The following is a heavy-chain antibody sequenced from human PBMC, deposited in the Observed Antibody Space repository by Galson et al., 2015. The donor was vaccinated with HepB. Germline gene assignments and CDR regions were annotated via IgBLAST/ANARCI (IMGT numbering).Heavy chain of an antibody. CDR2: ISAYNGNT. CDR3: ARTTRFGELLAMWEYYFDY. J-gene: IGHJ4*02. V-gene: IGHV1-18*01. Sequence: SVKVSCKASGYTFTSYGISWVRQAPGQGLEWMGWISAYNGNTNYAQKFQGRVTMTTDTSTSTAYMELRSLRSDDTAVYYCARTTRFGELLAMWEYYFDYWGQGTLVTVS. D-gene: IGHD3-10*01. CDR1: GYTFTSYG.